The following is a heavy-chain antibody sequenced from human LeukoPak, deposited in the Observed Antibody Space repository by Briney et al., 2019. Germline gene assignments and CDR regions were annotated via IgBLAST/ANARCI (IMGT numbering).Heavy chain of an antibody. CDR1: GFTFSNHW. CDR2: IDSDMSST. CDR3: ARDIAVSGNYFDY. V-gene: IGHV3-74*01. D-gene: IGHD6-19*01. J-gene: IGHJ4*02. Sequence: GGSLRLSCAASGFTFSNHWMHWVRQAPGKGLVWVSRIDSDMSSTNYADSVKGRFTISRDNAKNTLYLQMNSLRAEDTAVYYCARDIAVSGNYFDYWGQGTLVTVSS.